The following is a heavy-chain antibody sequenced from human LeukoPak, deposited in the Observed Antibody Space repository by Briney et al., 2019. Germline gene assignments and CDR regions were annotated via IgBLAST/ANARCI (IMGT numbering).Heavy chain of an antibody. V-gene: IGHV3-30*01. CDR1: GFTFSLYP. Sequence: GRSLRLSCAASGFTFSLYPMHWVRQAPGKGLEWVAVISNGGSDKYYAESVKGRFTISRDNSKGTLYLQMNSLSAEDTAVYYCARDVGDCSSSSCYIPADWWGQGTLVTVSS. CDR3: ARDVGDCSSSSCYIPADW. D-gene: IGHD2-2*02. CDR2: ISNGGSDK. J-gene: IGHJ4*02.